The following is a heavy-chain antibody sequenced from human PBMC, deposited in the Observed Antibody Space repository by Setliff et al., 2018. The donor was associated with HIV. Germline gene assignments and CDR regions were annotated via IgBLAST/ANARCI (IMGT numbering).Heavy chain of an antibody. CDR3: ARVPLSSPSRPGGYFDY. CDR1: GGSISSGAYY. J-gene: IGHJ4*02. D-gene: IGHD3-16*01. Sequence: SETLSLTCTVSGGSISSGAYYWSWIRQHPGKGLEWIGYIYYSGSTYYNPSLKSRVTISVDTSKNQFSLKLNSVTAADTAVYYCARVPLSSPSRPGGYFDYWGQGTLVTVPQ. V-gene: IGHV4-31*03. CDR2: IYYSGST.